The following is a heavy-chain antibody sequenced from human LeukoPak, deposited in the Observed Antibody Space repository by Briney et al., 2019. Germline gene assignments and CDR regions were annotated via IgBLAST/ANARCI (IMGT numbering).Heavy chain of an antibody. Sequence: PGGTLRLSCAASGFTFSSYGMSWVRQAPEKELEWVSAISGSGGSTYYADSVKGRFTISRDNSKNTLYLQMNSLRAEDTAVYYCARAHNWKYGTFDYWGQGTLVTVSS. CDR2: ISGSGGST. J-gene: IGHJ4*02. D-gene: IGHD1-7*01. CDR3: ARAHNWKYGTFDY. CDR1: GFTFSSYG. V-gene: IGHV3-23*01.